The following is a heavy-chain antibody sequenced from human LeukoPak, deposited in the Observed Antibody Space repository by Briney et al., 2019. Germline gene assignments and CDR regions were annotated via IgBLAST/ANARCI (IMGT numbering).Heavy chain of an antibody. V-gene: IGHV3-48*04. CDR1: GITFSSYA. CDR3: ARGPGFSTSCYD. Sequence: GGSLRLSCAASGITFSSYAMSWVRQAPGKGLEWVSGISSSGSTIYYADSVKGRFTISRDNAKNSLYLQMNSLRAEDRAVYYCARGPGFSTSCYDWGQGTLVTVSS. D-gene: IGHD2-2*01. CDR2: ISSSGSTI. J-gene: IGHJ4*02.